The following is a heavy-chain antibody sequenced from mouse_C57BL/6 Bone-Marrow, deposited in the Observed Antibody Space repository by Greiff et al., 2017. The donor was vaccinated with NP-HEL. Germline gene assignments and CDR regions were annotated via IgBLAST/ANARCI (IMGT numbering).Heavy chain of an antibody. CDR1: GYTFTTYW. V-gene: IGHV1-50*01. J-gene: IGHJ3*01. CDR2: IDPSDSYT. CDR3: ARKAYYGRSYEFAY. D-gene: IGHD1-1*01. Sequence: QVQLQQPGAELVKPGASVKLSCKASGYTFTTYWMPWVNQRPGQGLEWIGEIDPSDSYTNYNQKFKGKATLTVDTSSSTANMQLSSLTSEDSAVYYCARKAYYGRSYEFAYWGQGTLVTVSA.